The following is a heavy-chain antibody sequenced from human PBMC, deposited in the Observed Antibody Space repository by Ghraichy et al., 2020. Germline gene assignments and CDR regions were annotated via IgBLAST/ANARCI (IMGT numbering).Heavy chain of an antibody. CDR3: ATSRRGIAVAGPGTGAFDI. V-gene: IGHV1-69*13. CDR2: IIPIFGTA. CDR1: GGTFSSYA. D-gene: IGHD6-19*01. J-gene: IGHJ3*02. Sequence: SVKVSCKASGGTFSSYAISWVRQAPGQGLEWMGGIIPIFGTANYAQKFQGRVTITADESTSTAYMELSSLRSEDTAVYYCATSRRGIAVAGPGTGAFDIWGQGTMVTVSS.